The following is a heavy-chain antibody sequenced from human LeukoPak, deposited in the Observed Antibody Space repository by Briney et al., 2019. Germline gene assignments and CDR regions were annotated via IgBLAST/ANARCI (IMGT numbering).Heavy chain of an antibody. CDR2: ISYDGSNK. Sequence: PGGSLRLSCAASGFTFSSYGMHWVRQAPGKGLEWVAVISYDGSNKYYADSVKGRFTISGDNSKNTLYLQMNSLRAEDTAVYYCAKDGLRLGELSYWGRGTLVTVSS. J-gene: IGHJ4*02. D-gene: IGHD3-16*02. CDR1: GFTFSSYG. CDR3: AKDGLRLGELSY. V-gene: IGHV3-30*18.